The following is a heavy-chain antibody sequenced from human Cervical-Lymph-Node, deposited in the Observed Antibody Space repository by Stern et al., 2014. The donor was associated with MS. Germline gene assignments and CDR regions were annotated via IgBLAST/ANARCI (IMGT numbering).Heavy chain of an antibody. Sequence: VQLVHSGGGVVQPGRSLRLSCEASGFIFTNYGMHWVRQDPGKGLDWVAVISDDGSVKYYSASAKGRFDISRDNSKQTVHLQMNSLTPEDTGLYYCAKAKRGYFGHIDFWGQGTLVSVSS. CDR1: GFIFTNYG. D-gene: IGHD3-9*01. V-gene: IGHV3-30*18. CDR3: AKAKRGYFGHIDF. CDR2: ISDDGSVK. J-gene: IGHJ4*02.